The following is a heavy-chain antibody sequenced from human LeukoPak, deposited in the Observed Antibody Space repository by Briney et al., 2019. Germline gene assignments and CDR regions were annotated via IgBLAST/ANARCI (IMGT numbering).Heavy chain of an antibody. CDR2: ISSSSSYI. CDR3: ARDPDNYYDILTGSYGMDV. D-gene: IGHD3-9*01. CDR1: GFTFSSYS. V-gene: IGHV3-21*01. J-gene: IGHJ6*02. Sequence: GGSLRLSCAASGFTFSSYSMNWVRQAPGKGLGWVSSISSSSSYIYYADSVKGRFTISRDNAKNSLYLQMNSLRAEDTAVYYCARDPDNYYDILTGSYGMDVWGQGTTVTVSS.